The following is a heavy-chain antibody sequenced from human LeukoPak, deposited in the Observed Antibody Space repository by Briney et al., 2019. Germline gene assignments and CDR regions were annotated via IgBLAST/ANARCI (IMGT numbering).Heavy chain of an antibody. CDR3: ASSNYYVSSGDPAPFDY. CDR2: INPNRGDT. CDR1: GYTFTNYY. D-gene: IGHD3-22*01. J-gene: IGHJ4*02. V-gene: IGHV1-2*02. Sequence: ASVRVSCKASGYTFTNYYMHWARQAPGHGLEWMGWINPNRGDTNYAQKFQGRVTMTRDTSISTAYMELSRLRSDDTAVYYCASSNYYVSSGDPAPFDYWGQGTLVTVSS.